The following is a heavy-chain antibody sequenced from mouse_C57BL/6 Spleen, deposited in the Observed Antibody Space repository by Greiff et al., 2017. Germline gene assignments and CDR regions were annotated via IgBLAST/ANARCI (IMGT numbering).Heavy chain of an antibody. CDR1: GYTFTDYN. CDR3: ARLDYYGKRDFDV. D-gene: IGHD2-1*01. CDR2: INPNNGGT. Sequence: VQLQQSGPELVKPGASVKIPCKASGYTFTDYNMDWVKQSHGKSLEWIGDINPNNGGTIYNQKFKGKATLTVDKSSSTAYMELRSLTSEDTAVYYCARLDYYGKRDFDVWGTGTTVTVSS. V-gene: IGHV1-18*01. J-gene: IGHJ1*03.